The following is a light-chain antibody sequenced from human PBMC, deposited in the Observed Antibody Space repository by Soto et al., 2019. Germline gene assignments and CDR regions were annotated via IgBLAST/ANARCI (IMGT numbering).Light chain of an antibody. CDR1: SSDVGGYSY. CDR2: EVV. V-gene: IGLV2-14*03. Sequence: QSALTQPRSVSGAPGQSTTISCTGSSSDVGGYSYVSWYQQHPGKAPRLPIYEVVNRPSGVSNRFTGSKSDNTASLTISGLQAEDEADYYCSSYTTRNTLGYVFGSGTKVTVL. J-gene: IGLJ1*01. CDR3: SSYTTRNTLGYV.